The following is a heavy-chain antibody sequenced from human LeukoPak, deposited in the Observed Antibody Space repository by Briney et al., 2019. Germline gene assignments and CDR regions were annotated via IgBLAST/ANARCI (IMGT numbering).Heavy chain of an antibody. Sequence: GGSLRLSCAASGFTFSSYAITWVRQAPGKGLEWVSGISWNSGSIGYADSVKGRFTISRDNAKNSLYLQMNSLRAEDTALYYCAKDRSYSSSWLFDYWGQGTLVTVSS. CDR2: ISWNSGSI. J-gene: IGHJ4*02. CDR3: AKDRSYSSSWLFDY. D-gene: IGHD6-13*01. V-gene: IGHV3-9*01. CDR1: GFTFSSYA.